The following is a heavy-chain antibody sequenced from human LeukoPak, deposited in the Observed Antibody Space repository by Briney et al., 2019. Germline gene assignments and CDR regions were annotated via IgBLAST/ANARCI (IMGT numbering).Heavy chain of an antibody. CDR2: IYHSGST. J-gene: IGHJ4*02. Sequence: GTLSLTCAVSSGSISSSNRWSWLRQHPGKGLEWIGEIYHSGSTNYNPSLKSRVTISVDKSKNQFSLKLSSVTAADTAVYYCARCPRGRDYFDYWGQGTPVTVSS. V-gene: IGHV4-4*02. CDR1: SGSISSSNR. CDR3: ARCPRGRDYFDY. D-gene: IGHD1-26*01.